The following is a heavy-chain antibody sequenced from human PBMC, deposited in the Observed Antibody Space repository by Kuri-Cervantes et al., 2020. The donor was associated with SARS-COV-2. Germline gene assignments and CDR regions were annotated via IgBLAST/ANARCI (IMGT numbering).Heavy chain of an antibody. D-gene: IGHD6-13*01. J-gene: IGHJ5*02. CDR3: AKVGQQLVPDWFDP. CDR1: GFTFSDYY. Sequence: GGSLRLSCAASGFTFSDYYMSWIRQAPGKGLEWVSYISSSGSTKYYADSVKGRFTISRDNSKNTLYLQMNSLRAEDTAVYYCAKVGQQLVPDWFDPWGQGTLVTVSS. V-gene: IGHV3-11*04. CDR2: ISSSGSTK.